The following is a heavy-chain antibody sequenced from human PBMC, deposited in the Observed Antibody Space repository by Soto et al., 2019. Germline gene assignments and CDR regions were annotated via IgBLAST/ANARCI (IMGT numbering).Heavy chain of an antibody. CDR3: ASYSSSWSDAFDI. D-gene: IGHD6-13*01. J-gene: IGHJ3*02. V-gene: IGHV5-51*01. CDR2: IYPGDSDT. Sequence: PGESLKISCKGSGYSFTSYWIGWVLQIPGKGLEWMGIIYPGDSDTRYSPSFQGQVTISADKSISTAYLQWSSLKASDTAMYYCASYSSSWSDAFDIWGQGTMVTVSS. CDR1: GYSFTSYW.